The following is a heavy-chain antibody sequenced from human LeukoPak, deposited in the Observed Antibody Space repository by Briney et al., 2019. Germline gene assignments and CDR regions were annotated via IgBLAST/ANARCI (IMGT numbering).Heavy chain of an antibody. V-gene: IGHV4-59*08. D-gene: IGHD2/OR15-2a*01. CDR2: ISDIGSI. CDR1: GGSISSYY. Sequence: SETLSLTCTVSGGSISSYYWSWTRQPPGKGLEWIAYISDIGSINYNPSLKSRVTISLDTSKNQFSLKLSSVTAADTAVYYCAGHHPRNTVDYWGQGTLVTVSS. J-gene: IGHJ4*02. CDR3: AGHHPRNTVDY.